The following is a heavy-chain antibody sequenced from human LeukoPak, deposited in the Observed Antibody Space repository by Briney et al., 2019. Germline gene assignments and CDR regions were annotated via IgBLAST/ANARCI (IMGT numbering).Heavy chain of an antibody. J-gene: IGHJ6*03. CDR1: SGSISSYY. Sequence: SETLSLTCTVSSGSISSYYWSWIRQPPGKGLECIGYIYYSGSTNYNPSLKSRVIISEDTSKNQFSLKLSSVTAADTAVYYCARAIGYYYYMDVWGKGTTVTVSS. V-gene: IGHV4-59*01. CDR2: IYYSGST. D-gene: IGHD3-10*01. CDR3: ARAIGYYYYMDV.